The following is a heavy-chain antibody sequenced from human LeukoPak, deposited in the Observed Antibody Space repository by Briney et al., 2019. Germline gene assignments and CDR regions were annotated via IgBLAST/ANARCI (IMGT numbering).Heavy chain of an antibody. CDR1: GFTFSSYG. CDR3: AKSFSMIVPDY. D-gene: IGHD3-22*01. J-gene: IGHJ4*02. CDR2: ISYDGSNK. V-gene: IGHV3-30*18. Sequence: GRSLRLSCAASGFTFSSYGMHWVRQAPGKGLEWVAVISYDGSNKYYADSVKGRFTISRDNSKNTLYLQMNSPRAEDTAVYYCAKSFSMIVPDYWGQGTLVTVSS.